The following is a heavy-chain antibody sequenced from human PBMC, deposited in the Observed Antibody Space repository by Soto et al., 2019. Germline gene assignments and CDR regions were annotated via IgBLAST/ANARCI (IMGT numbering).Heavy chain of an antibody. CDR3: ARKGYSSEPDAFDM. V-gene: IGHV3-21*01. CDR2: ISRSSRYI. D-gene: IGHD5-18*01. J-gene: IGHJ3*02. Sequence: DVQLVESGGGLVKPGGSLRLSCAASGFTFSRYGMSWVRQSPGKGLEWVSSISRSSRYIYYADSVKGRFTISRDNDKNSLYLQMNDLRAADTAVYYCARKGYSSEPDAFDMWGQGTTVTVSS. CDR1: GFTFSRYG.